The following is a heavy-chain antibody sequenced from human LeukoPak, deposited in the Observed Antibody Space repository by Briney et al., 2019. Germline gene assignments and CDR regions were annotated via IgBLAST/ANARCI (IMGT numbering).Heavy chain of an antibody. J-gene: IGHJ4*02. D-gene: IGHD6-6*01. Sequence: ASVKVSCKASGYIFTSYGISWVRQAPGQGLEWMGWISAYNGNTNYAQKLQGRVTMTTDTSTSTAYMELRSLRSDDTAVYYCARVSIPYSSSSEFDYWGQGTLVTVSS. CDR1: GYIFTSYG. V-gene: IGHV1-18*01. CDR3: ARVSIPYSSSSEFDY. CDR2: ISAYNGNT.